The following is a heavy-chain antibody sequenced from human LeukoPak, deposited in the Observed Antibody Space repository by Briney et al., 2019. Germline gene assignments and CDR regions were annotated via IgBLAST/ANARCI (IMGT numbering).Heavy chain of an antibody. V-gene: IGHV3-20*04. J-gene: IGHJ4*02. Sequence: GGSLRLSCTASGFAFDEHGMSWVRQVPGKGPEWVSGINWSGGSTGYADPLRGRFTISRDNAKNSLYLQMDSLRAEDTALYYCARAPITSPFYFDYWGQGTLVTVSS. CDR2: INWSGGST. D-gene: IGHD2-2*01. CDR3: ARAPITSPFYFDY. CDR1: GFAFDEHG.